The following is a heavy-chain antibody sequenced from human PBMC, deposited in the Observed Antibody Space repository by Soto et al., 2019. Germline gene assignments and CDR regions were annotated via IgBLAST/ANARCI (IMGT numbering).Heavy chain of an antibody. D-gene: IGHD1-26*01. V-gene: IGHV4-31*03. J-gene: IGHJ4*02. CDR1: GGSISSGGYY. Sequence: QVQLQESGPGLVKPSQTLSLTCTVSGGSISSGGYYWSWIRQHPGKGLEWIGYIYYSGSTYYNPSLKSXVTIXVDXSXXQFXLXLXXXTAADTAVYYCARWVGATSFDYWGQGTLVTVSS. CDR2: IYYSGST. CDR3: ARWVGATSFDY.